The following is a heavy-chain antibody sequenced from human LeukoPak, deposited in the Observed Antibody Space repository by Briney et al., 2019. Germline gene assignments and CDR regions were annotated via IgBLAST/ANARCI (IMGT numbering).Heavy chain of an antibody. V-gene: IGHV4-59*08. Sequence: SETLSLTCTVSGGSISSYYWSWIRQPPGKGLEWIGYIYYSGSTNYNPSLKSRVTISVDTSKNQFSLKLSSVTAADTAVYYCARREDIVATPFDHWGQGTLVTVSS. J-gene: IGHJ4*02. CDR2: IYYSGST. CDR3: ARREDIVATPFDH. CDR1: GGSISSYY. D-gene: IGHD5-12*01.